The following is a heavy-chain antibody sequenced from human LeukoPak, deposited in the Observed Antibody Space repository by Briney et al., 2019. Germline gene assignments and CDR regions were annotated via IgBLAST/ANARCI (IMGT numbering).Heavy chain of an antibody. V-gene: IGHV4-34*01. Sequence: PSETLSLTCAVYVGSFSGYYWSWIRQPPGKGLEWMGEINHSGSTNYNPSLKSRVTISVDTSKNQSSLKLSSVTAADTAVYYCARVFDSGSQAYFYYMDVWGKGTTVTISS. D-gene: IGHD3-10*01. CDR3: ARVFDSGSQAYFYYMDV. CDR1: VGSFSGYY. CDR2: INHSGST. J-gene: IGHJ6*03.